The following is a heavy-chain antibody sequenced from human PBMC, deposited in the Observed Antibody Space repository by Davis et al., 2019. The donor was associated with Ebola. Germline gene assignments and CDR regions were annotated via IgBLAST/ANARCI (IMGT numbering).Heavy chain of an antibody. V-gene: IGHV3-33*01. CDR3: ASRGDHYDFWSGPYGMDV. J-gene: IGHJ6*02. CDR1: GFTFSSYG. Sequence: GESLKISCAASGFTFSSYGMHWVRQAPGKGLEWVAVIWYDGSNKYYADSVKGRFTISRDNSKNTLYLQMNSLRSEDTAVYYCASRGDHYDFWSGPYGMDVWGQGTTVTVSS. D-gene: IGHD3-3*01. CDR2: IWYDGSNK.